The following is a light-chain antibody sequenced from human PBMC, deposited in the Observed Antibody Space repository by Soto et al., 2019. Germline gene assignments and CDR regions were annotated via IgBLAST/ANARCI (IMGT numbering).Light chain of an antibody. CDR2: AAS. V-gene: IGKV1-16*02. CDR1: QSISSY. J-gene: IGKJ1*01. Sequence: DIQMTQSPSSLSASGGDRFTITCRASQSISSYLNWYQQKPGKAPKLLIYAASSLQSGVPSKFSGSGSGTDFTLTISSLQPEDFATYYCQQYNSYPWTFGQGTKVDIK. CDR3: QQYNSYPWT.